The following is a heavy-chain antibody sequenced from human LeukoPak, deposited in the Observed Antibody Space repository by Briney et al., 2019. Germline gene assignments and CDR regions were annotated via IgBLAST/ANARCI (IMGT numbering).Heavy chain of an antibody. CDR3: AREADDGGSYYFDY. CDR2: IYSGGST. V-gene: IGHV3-66*01. J-gene: IGHJ4*02. Sequence: GGSLRLSCAASGFTVSSNYMGWVRQAPGKGLEWVSVIYSGGSTYYADSVKGRFTISRDNSKNTLYLQMNSLRAEDTAVYYCAREADDGGSYYFDYWGQGTLVTVSS. D-gene: IGHD1-26*01. CDR1: GFTVSSNY.